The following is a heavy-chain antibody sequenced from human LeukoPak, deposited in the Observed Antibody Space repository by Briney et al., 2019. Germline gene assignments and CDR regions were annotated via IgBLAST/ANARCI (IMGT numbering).Heavy chain of an antibody. J-gene: IGHJ6*02. CDR2: INHSGST. Sequence: SETLSLTCAVYGGSFSGYYWSWIRQPPGKGLEWIGEINHSGSTNYNPSLKSRVTISVDTSKNQFSLKLSSVTAADTAVYYCARGLYDSSWDVWGQGTTVTVSS. D-gene: IGHD3-22*01. CDR1: GGSFSGYY. CDR3: ARGLYDSSWDV. V-gene: IGHV4-34*01.